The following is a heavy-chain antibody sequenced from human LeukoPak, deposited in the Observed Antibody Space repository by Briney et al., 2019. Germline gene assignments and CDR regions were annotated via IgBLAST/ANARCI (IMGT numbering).Heavy chain of an antibody. Sequence: PSQTLSLTCTVSGGSISTYYWSWIRQPPGKGLEWIGYIYYSGRTNYNPSLKSRVTISVDTSKNLFSLKLTSVTAADTAVYYCARSATLTTIPTFDYWGQGTLVTVSS. D-gene: IGHD4-17*01. J-gene: IGHJ4*02. CDR2: IYYSGRT. V-gene: IGHV4-59*01. CDR3: ARSATLTTIPTFDY. CDR1: GGSISTYY.